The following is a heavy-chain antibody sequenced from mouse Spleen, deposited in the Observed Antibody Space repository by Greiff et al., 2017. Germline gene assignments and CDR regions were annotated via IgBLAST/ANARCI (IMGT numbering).Heavy chain of an antibody. CDR2: IDPSDSYT. CDR3: ARGELRPYAMDY. Sequence: QVQLQQPGAELVKPGASVKLSCKASGYTFTSYWMQWVKQRPGQGLEWIGEIDPSDSYTNYNQKFKGKATLTVDTSSSTAYMQLSSLTSEDSAVYYCARGELRPYAMDYWGQGTSVTVSS. J-gene: IGHJ4*01. V-gene: IGHV1-50*01. D-gene: IGHD2-4*01. CDR1: GYTFTSYW.